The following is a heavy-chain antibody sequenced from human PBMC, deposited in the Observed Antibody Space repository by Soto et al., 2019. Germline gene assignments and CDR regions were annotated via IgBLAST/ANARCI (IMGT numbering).Heavy chain of an antibody. CDR1: GYSFTSYC. V-gene: IGHV5-51*01. CDR2: IYPGDSDT. D-gene: IGHD4-17*01. Sequence: PGESLKISCKGSGYSFTSYCIGWVRQMPGKGLEWMGIIYPGDSDTRYSPSFQGQVTISADKSISTAYLQWSSLKASDTAMYYCARHYSLYGDYDEGYFDYWGQGTLVTVSS. CDR3: ARHYSLYGDYDEGYFDY. J-gene: IGHJ4*02.